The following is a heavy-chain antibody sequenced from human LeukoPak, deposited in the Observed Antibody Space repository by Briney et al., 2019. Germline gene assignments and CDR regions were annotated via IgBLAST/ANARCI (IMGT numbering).Heavy chain of an antibody. CDR3: ARFQEYYYDTSGYYPPNYYMDV. J-gene: IGHJ6*03. Sequence: SETLSLTCTVSGGSISSYYWSWIRQPPGKGLEWIGYIYYSGSTNYNPSLKSRVTISVDTSKNQFSLKLSSVTAADTAVYYCARFQEYYYDTSGYYPPNYYMDVWGRGTTVTDSS. CDR1: GGSISSYY. CDR2: IYYSGST. D-gene: IGHD3-22*01. V-gene: IGHV4-59*01.